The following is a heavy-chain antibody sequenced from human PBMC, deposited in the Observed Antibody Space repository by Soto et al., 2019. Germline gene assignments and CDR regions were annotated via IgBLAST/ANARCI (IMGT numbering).Heavy chain of an antibody. D-gene: IGHD6-13*01. Sequence: EVQLVESGGGLVQPGRSLRLSCAASGFTFDDYAMHWVRQVPGKGLEWVSGINWNSGSIGYGDSVKGRFAISRDNANNSLHLQMNSLGAEDTAFYYCVKDESINWYSGHFRHWGQGTLVTVSS. J-gene: IGHJ1*01. CDR1: GFTFDDYA. CDR2: INWNSGSI. CDR3: VKDESINWYSGHFRH. V-gene: IGHV3-9*01.